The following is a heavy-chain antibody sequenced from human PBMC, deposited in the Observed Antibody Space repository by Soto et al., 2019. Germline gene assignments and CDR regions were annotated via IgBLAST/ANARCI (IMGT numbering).Heavy chain of an antibody. D-gene: IGHD6-25*01. Sequence: SETLSLTCTVSGGSFSSSQYYWSWIRQPPGKGLEWIGYISYSGSTFYNPSLESRLTMSIDTSNSQFYLYLSSVTAADTAVYFCARDPDAAPDFWGQGTRVTVSS. J-gene: IGHJ4*02. CDR2: ISYSGST. V-gene: IGHV4-30-4*01. CDR1: GGSFSSSQYY. CDR3: ARDPDAAPDF.